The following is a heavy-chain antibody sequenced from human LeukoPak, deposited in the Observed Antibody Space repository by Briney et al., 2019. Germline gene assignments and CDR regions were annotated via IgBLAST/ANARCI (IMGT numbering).Heavy chain of an antibody. CDR3: ARGEWPEGNAFDI. J-gene: IGHJ3*02. V-gene: IGHV1-2*02. Sequence: ASVKVSCKASGYTFSGHYIHWVRQAPGQGLEWMGWINPNSAGTNYAKKFQGRVTMTRDTSISTAYMELSRLRSDDTAVYYCARGEWPEGNAFDIWGQGTMVTVSS. D-gene: IGHD3-3*01. CDR2: INPNSAGT. CDR1: GYTFSGHY.